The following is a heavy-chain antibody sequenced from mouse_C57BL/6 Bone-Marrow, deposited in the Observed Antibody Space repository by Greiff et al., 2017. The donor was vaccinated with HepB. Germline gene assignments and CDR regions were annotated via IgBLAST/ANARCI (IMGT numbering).Heavy chain of an antibody. V-gene: IGHV5-4*01. CDR2: ISDGGSYT. J-gene: IGHJ1*03. CDR1: GFTFSSYA. Sequence: EVMLVESGGGLVKPGGSLKLSCAASGFTFSSYAMSWVRQTPEKRLEWVATISDGGSYTYYPDNVKGRFTISRDNAKNKLYLQMSHLKSEDTAMYYCARDRGYYYGSSYWYFDVWGTGTTVTVSS. CDR3: ARDRGYYYGSSYWYFDV. D-gene: IGHD1-1*01.